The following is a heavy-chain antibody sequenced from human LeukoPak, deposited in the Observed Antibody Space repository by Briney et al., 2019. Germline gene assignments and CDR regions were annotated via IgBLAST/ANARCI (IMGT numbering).Heavy chain of an antibody. D-gene: IGHD2-21*02. CDR3: ARPASHVVLTDLFDY. CDR1: GGTFSSYA. V-gene: IGHV1-69*13. Sequence: ASVKVSCKASGGTFSSYAISWVRQAPGQGLEWMGGIIPIFGTANYAQKFQSRVTITADESTSTAYMELSSLRSEDTAVYYCARPASHVVLTDLFDYWGQGTLVTVSS. J-gene: IGHJ4*02. CDR2: IIPIFGTA.